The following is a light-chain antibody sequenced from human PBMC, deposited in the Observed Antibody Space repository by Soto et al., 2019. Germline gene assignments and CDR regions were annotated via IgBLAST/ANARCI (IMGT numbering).Light chain of an antibody. J-gene: IGKJ1*01. CDR2: GAS. CDR3: QQYMSSVT. V-gene: IGKV3-20*01. Sequence: EIVLTQSPGSLSLSPGQRATLSCRASQSVDTTFFAWYQKKPGQAPRLLIYGASQRATGIPDRFSGSGSGTDFPIILRRLAPEDVAVYYCQQYMSSVTFGQGTKVEIK. CDR1: QSVDTTF.